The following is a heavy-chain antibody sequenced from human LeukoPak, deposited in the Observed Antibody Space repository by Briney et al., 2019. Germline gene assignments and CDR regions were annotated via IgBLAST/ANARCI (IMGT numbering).Heavy chain of an antibody. CDR1: GGSINSGDYS. CDR2: IYYSGST. J-gene: IGHJ5*02. V-gene: IGHV4-31*03. Sequence: PSQTLSLTCTVSGGSINSGDYSWTWIRQHPGKGLEWIGYIYYSGSTYYNPSLKSRVTISLDTSKNQFSLKLTYVTAADTAVYYCARAITICGVVTPFDPWGQGTLVTVSS. CDR3: ARAITICGVVTPFDP. D-gene: IGHD3-3*01.